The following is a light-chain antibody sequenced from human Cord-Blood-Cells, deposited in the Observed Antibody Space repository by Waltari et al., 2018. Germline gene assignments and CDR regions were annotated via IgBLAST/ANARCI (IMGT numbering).Light chain of an antibody. CDR2: GAS. CDR1: QSVSSSY. CDR3: QQYGSSPT. V-gene: IGKV3-20*01. Sequence: EIVLTPSPGTLSLSPGERATLSCRASQSVSSSYLAWYQQKPGQAPRLLIYGASSRATGIPDRFSGSGSGTDFTLTISRLDPEDFAVYYCQQYGSSPTFGQGTKVEIK. J-gene: IGKJ1*01.